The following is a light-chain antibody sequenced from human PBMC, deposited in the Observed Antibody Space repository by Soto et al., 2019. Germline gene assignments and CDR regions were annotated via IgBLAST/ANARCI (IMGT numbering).Light chain of an antibody. V-gene: IGKV1-5*03. CDR3: QHYNSYSEA. CDR1: QTISSW. J-gene: IGKJ1*01. CDR2: KAS. Sequence: DIQMTQSPSTLSGSVGDRVTITCRASQTISSWLAWYQQKSGKAPKLLIYKASTLKSGVPSRFSGSRSGTEFTLTISCLQPDDFATYYCQHYNSYSEAFGQGTKVDIK.